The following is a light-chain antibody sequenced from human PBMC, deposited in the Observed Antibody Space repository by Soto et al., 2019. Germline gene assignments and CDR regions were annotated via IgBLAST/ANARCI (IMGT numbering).Light chain of an antibody. Sequence: SYELTQPPSVSVSPGQTARITCSGDALPKQYAYWYQQKPGQAPVLVIYKDSERPSVIPERFSGSSSGTTVTLTISGVQAEDEADYYCQSADSSGTFVVFGGGTKLTVL. CDR2: KDS. V-gene: IGLV3-25*03. CDR1: ALPKQY. J-gene: IGLJ2*01. CDR3: QSADSSGTFVV.